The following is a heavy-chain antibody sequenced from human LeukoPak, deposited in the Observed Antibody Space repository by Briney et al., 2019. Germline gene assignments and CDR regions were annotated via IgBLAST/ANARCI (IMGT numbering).Heavy chain of an antibody. D-gene: IGHD3-9*01. CDR3: ARQGRLTPIFDY. V-gene: IGHV4-39*01. Sequence: LETLSLTCTVSGGSISSSSYYWGWIRQPPGKGLEWIGSIYYSGSTYYNPSLKSRVTISVDTSKNQFSLKLSSVTAADTAVYYCARQGRLTPIFDYWGQGTLVTVSS. J-gene: IGHJ4*02. CDR1: GGSISSSSYY. CDR2: IYYSGST.